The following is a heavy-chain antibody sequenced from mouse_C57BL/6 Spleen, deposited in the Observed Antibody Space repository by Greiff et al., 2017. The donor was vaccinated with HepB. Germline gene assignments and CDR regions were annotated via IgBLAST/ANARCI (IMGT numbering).Heavy chain of an antibody. CDR3: ARRLYYFDY. J-gene: IGHJ2*01. Sequence: VQLQQPGAELVMPGASVKLSCKASGYTFTSYWMHWVKQRPGQGLEWIGEIDPSDSYTNYTQKFNVKSTLTVDKSSSTAYMQLSSLPSADSAFYYCARRLYYFDYWGQGTTLTVSS. V-gene: IGHV1-69*01. CDR1: GYTFTSYW. CDR2: IDPSDSYT.